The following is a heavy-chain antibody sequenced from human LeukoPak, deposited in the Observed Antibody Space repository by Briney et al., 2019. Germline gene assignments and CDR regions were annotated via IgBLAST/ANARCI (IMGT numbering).Heavy chain of an antibody. J-gene: IGHJ1*01. V-gene: IGHV3-23*01. CDR1: GFTFSSYA. D-gene: IGHD6-19*01. Sequence: GGSLRLSCAASGFTFSSYAMSWVRQAPGKGLEWVSAISGSGASTYYADSVKGRFTISRDNSKNTLYLQMNSLRVEDTAVHYCAKDPAVANTARRFQHWGQGTLVTVTS. CDR2: ISGSGAST. CDR3: AKDPAVANTARRFQH.